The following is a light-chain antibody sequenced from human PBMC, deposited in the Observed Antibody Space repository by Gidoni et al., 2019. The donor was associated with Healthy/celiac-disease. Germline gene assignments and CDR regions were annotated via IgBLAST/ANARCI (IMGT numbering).Light chain of an antibody. Sequence: EMVLPQPPATLSLSPGERATLSCRASQSVSSYLAWYQQQPGQAPRLLIYDASNRATGIPARFSGSGSGTDFTLTISSLEPEDFAVYYCQQRSNWPPLTFGGXTKVEIK. V-gene: IGKV3-11*01. CDR3: QQRSNWPPLT. J-gene: IGKJ4*01. CDR1: QSVSSY. CDR2: DAS.